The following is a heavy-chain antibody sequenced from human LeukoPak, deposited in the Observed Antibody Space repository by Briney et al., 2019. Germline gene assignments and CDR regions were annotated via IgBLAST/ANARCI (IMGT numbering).Heavy chain of an antibody. CDR2: IRYDGSNK. CDR3: ARVALRPIDYSNPEFDP. D-gene: IGHD4-11*01. V-gene: IGHV3-30*02. Sequence: GGSLRLSCAASGFTFSSYGMHWVRQAPGKGLEWVAFIRYDGSNKYYADSVKGRFTISRDNSKNTLYLQMNSLRAEDTAVYYCARVALRPIDYSNPEFDPWGQGTLVTVS. J-gene: IGHJ5*02. CDR1: GFTFSSYG.